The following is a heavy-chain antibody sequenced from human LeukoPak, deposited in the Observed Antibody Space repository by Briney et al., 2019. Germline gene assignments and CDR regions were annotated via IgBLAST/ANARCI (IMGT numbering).Heavy chain of an antibody. CDR3: ARDLAAGEHFYFDL. J-gene: IGHJ2*01. Sequence: GGFLRLSCAASGFTFSNYGMHWVRQAPGKGLELVALIWYDGNNKYYADSVKGRFTVSRDNSKNTLYLQMNSLRAEDTAVYYCARDLAAGEHFYFDLWGRGALVTVSS. V-gene: IGHV3-33*01. D-gene: IGHD7-27*01. CDR1: GFTFSNYG. CDR2: IWYDGNNK.